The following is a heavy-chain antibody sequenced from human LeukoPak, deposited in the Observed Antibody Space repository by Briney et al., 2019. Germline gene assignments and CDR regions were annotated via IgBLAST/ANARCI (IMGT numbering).Heavy chain of an antibody. CDR3: ARQYSGSYHVDY. CDR1: SGSISSSSYY. Sequence: SETLSLTCTISSGSISSSSYYWGWIRQPPGKGLEWVADIYYSGSTYYNPSLKSRVSISIDTSNNHFSLRLSSVTAADTALYYCARQYSGSYHVDYWGQGTLVTVSS. J-gene: IGHJ4*02. V-gene: IGHV4-39*01. CDR2: IYYSGST. D-gene: IGHD1-26*01.